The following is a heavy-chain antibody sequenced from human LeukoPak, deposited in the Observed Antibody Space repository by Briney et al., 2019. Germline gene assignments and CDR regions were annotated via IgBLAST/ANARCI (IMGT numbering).Heavy chain of an antibody. J-gene: IGHJ4*02. CDR2: INPNSGGT. V-gene: IGHV1-2*02. CDR3: ARDAYGLGSYPDY. Sequence: ASVKVSCKASGYTFTRYYMHWVRQAPGQGLEWMGWINPNSGGTTYAQKFQGRVTMTRDTSISTAFMELTRLRSDDTAVYYCARDAYGLGSYPDYWGQGTLVTVSS. D-gene: IGHD3-10*01. CDR1: GYTFTRYY.